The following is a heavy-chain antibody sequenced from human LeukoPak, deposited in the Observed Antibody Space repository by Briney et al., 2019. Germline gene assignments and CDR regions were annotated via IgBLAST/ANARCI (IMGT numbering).Heavy chain of an antibody. D-gene: IGHD4-17*01. V-gene: IGHV3-48*01. CDR3: ARATTVTTKVCNYFDY. Sequence: GGSLRLSCAASGFTFSSYSMNWVRQAPGKGLEWVSYISSSSSTIYYADSVKGRFTISRDNAKNSLYLQMNSLRAEDTAVYYCARATTVTTKVCNYFDYWGQGTLVTASS. CDR2: ISSSSSTI. CDR1: GFTFSSYS. J-gene: IGHJ4*02.